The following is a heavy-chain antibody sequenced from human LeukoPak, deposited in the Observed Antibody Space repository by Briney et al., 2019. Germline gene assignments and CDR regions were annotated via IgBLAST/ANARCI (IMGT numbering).Heavy chain of an antibody. D-gene: IGHD3-10*01. CDR3: TTKVGPLGPLWFGELWAEYFQH. Sequence: GGSLRLSCAASGFTFSNAWMSWVRQAPGKGLEWVGRIKSKTDGGTTDYAAPVKGRFTISRDDSKNTLYLQMNSLKTEDTAVYYCTTKVGPLGPLWFGELWAEYFQHWGQGTLVTVSS. J-gene: IGHJ1*01. V-gene: IGHV3-15*01. CDR1: GFTFSNAW. CDR2: IKSKTDGGTT.